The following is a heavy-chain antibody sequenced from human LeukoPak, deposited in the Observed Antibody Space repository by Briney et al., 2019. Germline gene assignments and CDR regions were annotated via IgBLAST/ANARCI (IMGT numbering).Heavy chain of an antibody. J-gene: IGHJ4*02. Sequence: GGSLRLSCAASGFTFSSYEMNWVRQAPGKGLGWVSYISSSGTTKYYADSVKGRFTISRDNAKNSLYMQMNSLRAEDTAVYYCARRLDWGQGTLVTVSS. CDR1: GFTFSSYE. CDR2: ISSSGTTK. V-gene: IGHV3-48*03. CDR3: ARRLD.